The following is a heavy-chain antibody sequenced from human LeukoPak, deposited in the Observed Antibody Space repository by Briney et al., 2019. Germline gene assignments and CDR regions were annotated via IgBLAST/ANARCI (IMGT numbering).Heavy chain of an antibody. Sequence: LTGGSLRLSCAASGFTFSSYEMNWVRQAPGKGLERVSYITSSGNTIYYADSVKGRFTISRDNAKNSLYLQMNSLRAEDTAVYYCARLTTMTTTGGPFDYWGQGTLVTVSS. CDR1: GFTFSSYE. CDR2: ITSSGNTI. V-gene: IGHV3-48*03. CDR3: ARLTTMTTTGGPFDY. D-gene: IGHD4-17*01. J-gene: IGHJ4*02.